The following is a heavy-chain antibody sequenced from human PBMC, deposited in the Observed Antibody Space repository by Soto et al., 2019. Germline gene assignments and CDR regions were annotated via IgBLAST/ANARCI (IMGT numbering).Heavy chain of an antibody. CDR1: SDSIRSASYH. J-gene: IGHJ4*02. Sequence: PSETLSLTCTVSSDSIRSASYHWTWIRQHPGKGLEWIGYIYYSGSTYYNPSLKSRVTISVDTSKNQFSLKLTSVTAADTAVYYCARALKISLEEIDYWGQGSPVTVYS. D-gene: IGHD3-3*01. V-gene: IGHV4-31*03. CDR3: ARALKISLEEIDY. CDR2: IYYSGST.